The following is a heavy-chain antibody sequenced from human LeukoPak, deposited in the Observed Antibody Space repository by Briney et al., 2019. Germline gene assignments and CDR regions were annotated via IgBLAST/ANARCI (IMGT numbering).Heavy chain of an antibody. CDR1: GGTFRKYA. V-gene: IGHV1-69*11. CDR2: IIPIHGTA. D-gene: IGHD3-22*01. J-gene: IGHJ3*01. CDR3: ARDGLFYHDNSGGDLT. Sequence: GASVRVSCKASGGTFRKYAISWLRQAPGQRLEWMGRIIPIHGTADYAQKFQGRVTITTDESTSTAYMELSSLRSEDTAIYYCARDGLFYHDNSGGDLTWGQGTMVTVSS.